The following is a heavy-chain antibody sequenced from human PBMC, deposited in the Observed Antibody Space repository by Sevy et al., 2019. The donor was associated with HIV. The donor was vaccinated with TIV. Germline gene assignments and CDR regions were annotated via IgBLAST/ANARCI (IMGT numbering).Heavy chain of an antibody. D-gene: IGHD4-17*01. CDR1: GGSISSSSYY. CDR2: IYYSGSS. V-gene: IGHV4-39*01. Sequence: SETLSLTCTVSGGSISSSSYYWGWIRQPPGKGLEWIGNIYYSGSSYYNPSLNSRVTISVVTSKNQFSLKLTSVTAADTAVCYCAGFEYGDYTNLFDPWGQGTLVTVSS. CDR3: AGFEYGDYTNLFDP. J-gene: IGHJ5*02.